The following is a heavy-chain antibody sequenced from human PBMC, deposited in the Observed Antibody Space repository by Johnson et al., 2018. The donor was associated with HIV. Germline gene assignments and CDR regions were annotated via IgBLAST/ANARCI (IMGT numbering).Heavy chain of an antibody. CDR2: ISYAGSNK. D-gene: IGHD6-19*01. CDR1: GFTFSSYA. CDR3: ARDPPPRSSGSDAFDI. Sequence: QVQLVESGGGVVQPGGSLRLSCAASGFTFSSYAMHWVRQAPGKGLEWVAVISYAGSNKYYATSVKVRLIISRDNTKNTLYLHMNSLRAEDTALYYCARDPPPRSSGSDAFDIWGQGTMVTVSS. J-gene: IGHJ3*02. V-gene: IGHV3-30-3*01.